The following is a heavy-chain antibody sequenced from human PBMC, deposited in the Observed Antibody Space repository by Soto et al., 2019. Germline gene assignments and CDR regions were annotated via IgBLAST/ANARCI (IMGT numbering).Heavy chain of an antibody. CDR1: GFTFSSYW. V-gene: IGHV3-7*04. CDR2: IKEDGSER. CDR3: ARHNSGDYGY. Sequence: EVHLVESGGGLVQPGGSLRLSCVASGFTFSSYWMSWVRQAPGKGLEWVANIKEDGSERHYVDAVKGRFTISRDNTKNSLYLKMNYLGAADTAVYYCARHNSGDYGYCGQGTVVTVS. D-gene: IGHD4-17*01. J-gene: IGHJ4*02.